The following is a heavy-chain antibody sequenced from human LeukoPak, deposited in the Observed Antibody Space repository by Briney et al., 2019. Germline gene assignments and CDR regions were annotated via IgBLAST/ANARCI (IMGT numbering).Heavy chain of an antibody. J-gene: IGHJ4*02. D-gene: IGHD2-15*01. V-gene: IGHV3-48*04. Sequence: GGSLRLSCAASGFTFSSYTMNWVRQPPGKGLEWVSNIGTSSTTIYYADSVKGRSTISRDNAKNSLYLQMNSLRGDDTAVYYCATVAGDCSGGRCYLLRFDYWGQGTLVTVSS. CDR1: GFTFSSYT. CDR2: IGTSSTTI. CDR3: ATVAGDCSGGRCYLLRFDY.